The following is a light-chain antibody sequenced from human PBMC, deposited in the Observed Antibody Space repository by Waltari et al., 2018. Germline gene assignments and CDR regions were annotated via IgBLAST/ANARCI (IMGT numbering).Light chain of an antibody. Sequence: EIVLTQSPATLSLSPGERATLSCRASQSVSYSLAWYQQKPGQTPRLLIYSASNRATGIPARFSGSGSGSDFTRTISRLEPGDFAVYYCQQRSSWPRTFGQGTKVEIK. CDR2: SAS. V-gene: IGKV3-11*01. J-gene: IGKJ1*01. CDR3: QQRSSWPRT. CDR1: QSVSYS.